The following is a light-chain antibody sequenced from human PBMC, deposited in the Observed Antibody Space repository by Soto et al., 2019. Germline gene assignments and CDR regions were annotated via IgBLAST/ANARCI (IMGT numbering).Light chain of an antibody. V-gene: IGKV1-5*03. Sequence: DIQMTQSPFTLSASVGDRVTITCRASQSISSWLAWYQQKPGKAPKLLIYKASSLESGVPSRFSGSGSGTEFTLTISSLQPYDFATYYCQLKWTFGQGTKVEIK. CDR3: QLKWT. J-gene: IGKJ1*01. CDR1: QSISSW. CDR2: KAS.